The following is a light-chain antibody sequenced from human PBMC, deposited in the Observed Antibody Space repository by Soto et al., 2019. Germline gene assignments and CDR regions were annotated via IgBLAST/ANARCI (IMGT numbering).Light chain of an antibody. CDR2: GNS. V-gene: IGLV1-40*01. J-gene: IGLJ1*01. Sequence: VLTQPPSVSGATGKRVTISCSRRSPNIGAGYDVHWYQDLPGAAPDLLMYGNSDRPSGVGGVVSGSKAGTSASLAITGLQAGDEALYFCQTYDSSMRVCGTGAKGTV. CDR3: QTYDSSMRV. CDR1: SPNIGAGYD.